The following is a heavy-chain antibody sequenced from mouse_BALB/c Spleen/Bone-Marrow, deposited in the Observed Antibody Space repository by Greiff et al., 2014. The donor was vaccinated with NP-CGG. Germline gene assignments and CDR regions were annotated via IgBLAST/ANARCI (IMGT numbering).Heavy chain of an antibody. J-gene: IGHJ1*01. CDR3: ARERYGYDGWYFDV. Sequence: DLVKPGASVKLSCKTSGYTFTNYWINWIKQRPGQGLEWLGRIAPGSGSTYYNEMFKVKAPLTVDTSSSTAYIQXXSLSXXXSAVYFCARERYGYDGWYFDVWGAGTTVTVSS. V-gene: IGHV1S41*01. CDR1: GYTFTNYW. D-gene: IGHD2-2*01. CDR2: IAPGSGST.